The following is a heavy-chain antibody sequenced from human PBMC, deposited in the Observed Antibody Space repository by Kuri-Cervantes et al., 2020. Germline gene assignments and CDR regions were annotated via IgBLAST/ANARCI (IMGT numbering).Heavy chain of an antibody. V-gene: IGHV1-2*02. CDR2: INPNSGGT. Sequence: ASVKVSCKASGYTFTGYYMHWVRQAPGQGLEWMGWINPNSGGTNYAQKFQGRVTMTRDTSISTAYMELSRLRPDDTAVYYCARVRTLRYFDWFAHDAFDIWGQGTMVTVSS. D-gene: IGHD3-9*01. CDR3: ARVRTLRYFDWFAHDAFDI. J-gene: IGHJ3*02. CDR1: GYTFTGYY.